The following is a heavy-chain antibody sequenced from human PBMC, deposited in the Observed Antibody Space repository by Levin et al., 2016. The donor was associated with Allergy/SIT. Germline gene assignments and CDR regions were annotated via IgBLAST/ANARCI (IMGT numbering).Heavy chain of an antibody. CDR2: IYNSENT. CDR1: GGSISRGGYY. J-gene: IGHJ4*02. V-gene: IGHV4-31*03. CDR3: AREGGYNLPFDY. D-gene: IGHD5-24*01. Sequence: SETLSLTCTVSGGSISRGGYYWSWIRQHPGKGLEWIGYIYNSENTYYNPSLKSRVTISVDTSKHQFSLKLSSVTAADTAFYYCAREGGYNLPFDYWGQGTLVTVSS.